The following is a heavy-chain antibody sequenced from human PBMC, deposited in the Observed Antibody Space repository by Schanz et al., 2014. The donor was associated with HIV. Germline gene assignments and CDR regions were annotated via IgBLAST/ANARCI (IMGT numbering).Heavy chain of an antibody. CDR1: GYTFTDYF. D-gene: IGHD6-6*01. V-gene: IGHV1-18*01. Sequence: QVQLVQSGAEVKKPGASVKVSCKAFGYTFTDYFVHWVRQAPGQGLEWMGWISAYNGHTSYAEKLQGRITMTTDTATTTAYMELRSLRSDDTAVYYCAREPSFSGLDVWGQGTTVIVSS. J-gene: IGHJ6*02. CDR3: AREPSFSGLDV. CDR2: ISAYNGHT.